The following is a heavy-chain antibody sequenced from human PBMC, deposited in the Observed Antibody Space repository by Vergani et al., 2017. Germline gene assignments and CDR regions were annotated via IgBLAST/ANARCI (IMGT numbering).Heavy chain of an antibody. J-gene: IGHJ6*02. D-gene: IGHD3-10*01. Sequence: EVPLVESGGGLVQPGGSLRLSCAASGFTFSSYSMNWVRQAPGKGLEWVSSISSSSSYIYYADSVKGRFTISRDNAKNSLYLQMNSLRAEHTAVYYCARERSTGNYYYGMDVWGQGTTVTVSS. CDR1: GFTFSSYS. CDR2: ISSSSSYI. CDR3: ARERSTGNYYYGMDV. V-gene: IGHV3-21*01.